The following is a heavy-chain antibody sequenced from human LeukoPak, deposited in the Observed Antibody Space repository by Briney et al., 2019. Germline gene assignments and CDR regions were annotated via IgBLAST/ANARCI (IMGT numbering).Heavy chain of an antibody. D-gene: IGHD5-12*01. CDR3: VTNRGYDQNFDY. V-gene: IGHV1-69*05. Sequence: ASVKVSCKASGGTFSSYAISWVRQAPGQGLEWMGGIIPIFGTANYAQKFQGRVTITTDESTSTAYMELSSLRSEDTAVYYCVTNRGYDQNFDYWGQGTLVTVSS. CDR2: IIPIFGTA. J-gene: IGHJ4*02. CDR1: GGTFSSYA.